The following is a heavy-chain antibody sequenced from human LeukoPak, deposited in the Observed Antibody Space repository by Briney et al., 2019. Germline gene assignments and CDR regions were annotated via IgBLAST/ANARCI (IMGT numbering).Heavy chain of an antibody. V-gene: IGHV4-61*02. CDR2: IYTSGST. D-gene: IGHD2-2*01. J-gene: IGHJ6*03. CDR3: ARGPGPDYYYYYYMDV. Sequence: ASGTLSLTCIVSGGSISSGSYYWSWFRQPAGKGLEWIGRIYTSGSTNYNPSLKSRVTISVDTSKNQFSLELSPVTAADTAVFYCARGPGPDYYYYYYMDVWGKGTTVTVSS. CDR1: GGSISSGSYY.